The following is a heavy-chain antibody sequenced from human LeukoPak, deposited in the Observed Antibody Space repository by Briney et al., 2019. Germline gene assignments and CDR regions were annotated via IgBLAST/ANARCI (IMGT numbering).Heavy chain of an antibody. D-gene: IGHD2-2*01. CDR3: ARIRLEDCSSTSCYLGDY. V-gene: IGHV4-34*01. Sequence: SETLSLTCAVYGGSFSGYYWSWIRQPPGKGLEWIREINHSGSTNYNPSLKSRVTISVDTSKNQFSLKLSSVTAADTAVYYCARIRLEDCSSTSCYLGDYWGQGTLVTVSS. CDR1: GGSFSGYY. CDR2: INHSGST. J-gene: IGHJ4*02.